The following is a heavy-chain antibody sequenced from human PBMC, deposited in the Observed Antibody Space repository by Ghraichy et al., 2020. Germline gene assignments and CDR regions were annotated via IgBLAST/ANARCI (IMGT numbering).Heavy chain of an antibody. D-gene: IGHD2-8*01. Sequence: GGSLRLSCAASGFTFSSYAMSWVRQAPGKGLEWVSAISGSGGSTYYADSVKGRFTISRDNSKNTLYLQMNSLRAEDTAVYYCAKVEPYCTNGVCYGTFDYWGQGTLVTVSS. CDR3: AKVEPYCTNGVCYGTFDY. CDR2: ISGSGGST. J-gene: IGHJ4*02. CDR1: GFTFSSYA. V-gene: IGHV3-23*01.